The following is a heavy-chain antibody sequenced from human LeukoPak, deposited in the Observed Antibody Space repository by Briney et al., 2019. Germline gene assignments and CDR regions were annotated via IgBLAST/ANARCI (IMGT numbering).Heavy chain of an antibody. CDR1: GFTFSGYS. CDR3: AKDMYSGSESSPDY. CDR2: ISWNSGSI. Sequence: AGGSLRLSCAASGFTFSGYSMIWVRQAPGKGLEWVSGISWNSGSIGYADSVKGRFTISRDNAKNSLYLQMNSLRAEDTALYYCAKDMYSGSESSPDYWGQGTLVTVSS. J-gene: IGHJ4*02. D-gene: IGHD1-26*01. V-gene: IGHV3-9*01.